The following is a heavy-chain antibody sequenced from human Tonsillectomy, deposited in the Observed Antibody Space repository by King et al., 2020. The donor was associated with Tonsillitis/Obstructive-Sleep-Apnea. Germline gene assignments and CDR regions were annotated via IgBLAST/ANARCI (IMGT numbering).Heavy chain of an antibody. J-gene: IGHJ4*02. V-gene: IGHV2-26*01. CDR2: IFSNDEK. CDR1: GFSLSNARMG. D-gene: IGHD2-21*01. CDR3: ARIGGRGLWYFDY. Sequence: VTLQESGPVLVKPTETLTLTCTVSGFSLSNARMGVSWIRQPPGKALEWLAHIFSNDEKSYSTSLKSRLTISKDTSKSQVVLTMTNMDPVDTATYYCARIGGRGLWYFDYWGQGTLVTVSS.